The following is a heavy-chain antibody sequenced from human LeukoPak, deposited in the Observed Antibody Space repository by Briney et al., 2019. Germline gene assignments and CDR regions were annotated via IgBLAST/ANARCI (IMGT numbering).Heavy chain of an antibody. CDR3: ARLYEDCTSTTCYQGYFDP. CDR1: GYSFSTNW. CDR2: IYPGDSDT. Sequence: GESLKISCRGSGYSFSTNWIGWARQMPGKGLEWMGTIYPGDSDTRYSPSFQGQVTISVGTSVSATYLQWSSLKASDTAIYYCARLYEDCTSTTCYQGYFDPWGQGTLVTVSS. D-gene: IGHD2-2*01. V-gene: IGHV5-51*01. J-gene: IGHJ5*02.